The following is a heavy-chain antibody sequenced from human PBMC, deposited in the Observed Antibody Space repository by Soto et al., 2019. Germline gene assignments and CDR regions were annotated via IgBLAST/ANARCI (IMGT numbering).Heavy chain of an antibody. Sequence: QVQLVQSGAEVKKPGASVKVSCKASGYTFTSYGISWVRQAPGQGLEWMGWISAYNGNTNYAQKLQGRVTMTTDTSTSTAYMGLRSLRSDDTAVYYYARVGSRYSSSGEIDYWGQGTLVTVSS. CDR1: GYTFTSYG. D-gene: IGHD6-13*01. CDR3: ARVGSRYSSSGEIDY. CDR2: ISAYNGNT. J-gene: IGHJ4*02. V-gene: IGHV1-18*01.